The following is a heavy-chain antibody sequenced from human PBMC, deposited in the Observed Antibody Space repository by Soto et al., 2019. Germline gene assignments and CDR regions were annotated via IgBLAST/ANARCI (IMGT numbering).Heavy chain of an antibody. J-gene: IGHJ6*02. CDR1: GFTFSSYG. D-gene: IGHD6-6*01. CDR2: IWYDGSNK. CDR3: ARDRRAPSYSSSSSYYYYGMDV. V-gene: IGHV3-33*01. Sequence: GGSLRLSCAASGFTFSSYGMHWVRQAPGKGLEWVAFIWYDGSNKYYADSVKGRFTTSRDNSKNTLYLQMNSLRAEDTAVYYCARDRRAPSYSSSSSYYYYGMDVWGQGTTVTVSS.